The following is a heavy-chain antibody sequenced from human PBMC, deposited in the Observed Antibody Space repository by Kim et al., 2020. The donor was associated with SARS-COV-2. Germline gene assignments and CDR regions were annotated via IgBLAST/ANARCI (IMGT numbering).Heavy chain of an antibody. Sequence: ASVKVSCKASGYTFTGYYMHWVRQAPGQGLEWMGWINPNSGGSNYAQKFQGRVTMTRDTSISTAYMELNRLRSDDTAVYYCGRVLSQVWCGELLWSSGAVWDVGGQGTTVTVSS. J-gene: IGHJ6*02. V-gene: IGHV1-2*02. D-gene: IGHD3-10*01. CDR3: GRVLSQVWCGELLWSSGAVWDV. CDR1: GYTFTGYY. CDR2: INPNSGGS.